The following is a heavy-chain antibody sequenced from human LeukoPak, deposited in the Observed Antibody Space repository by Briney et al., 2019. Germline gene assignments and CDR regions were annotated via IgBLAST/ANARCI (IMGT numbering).Heavy chain of an antibody. V-gene: IGHV4-34*01. CDR2: INHSGST. CDR3: ATTTVTNILDY. Sequence: SETLSLTCAVYGGSFSGYYWSWIRQPPGKGLEWIGEINHSGSTNYSPSLKSRVTISVDTSKNQFSLKLSSVTAADTAVYYCATTTVTNILDYWGQGTLVTVSS. D-gene: IGHD4-17*01. CDR1: GGSFSGYY. J-gene: IGHJ4*02.